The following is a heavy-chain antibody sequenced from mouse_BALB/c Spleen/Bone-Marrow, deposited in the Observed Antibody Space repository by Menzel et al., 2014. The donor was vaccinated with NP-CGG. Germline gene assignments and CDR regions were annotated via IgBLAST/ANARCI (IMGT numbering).Heavy chain of an antibody. J-gene: IGHJ2*01. V-gene: IGHV14-3*02. CDR1: GFNIKDTY. Sequence: EVQLQQSGAVLVKPGASVKLSCTASGFNIKDTYMHWVKQRPEQGLEWIGRIDPANGNTKYDPKFQGKATITADTSSNTAYLQLSSLTSEDTAAYYCARYRLGTYFDYWGQGTTLTVSS. D-gene: IGHD1-2*01. CDR2: IDPANGNT. CDR3: ARYRLGTYFDY.